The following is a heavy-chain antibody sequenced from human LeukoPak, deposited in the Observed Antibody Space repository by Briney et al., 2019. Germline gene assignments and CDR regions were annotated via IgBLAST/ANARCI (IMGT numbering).Heavy chain of an antibody. D-gene: IGHD3-22*01. CDR1: GFTFDDYA. Sequence: PGGSLRLSCAASGFTFDDYAMHWVRQAPGKGLEWVSLISGHGGNTYYADSVKGRFTISRDNSRNSLYLQMNSLRTEDTALYYCAKDHRLIVVAYAFDIWGQGTMVPVSS. V-gene: IGHV3-43*02. J-gene: IGHJ3*02. CDR3: AKDHRLIVVAYAFDI. CDR2: ISGHGGNT.